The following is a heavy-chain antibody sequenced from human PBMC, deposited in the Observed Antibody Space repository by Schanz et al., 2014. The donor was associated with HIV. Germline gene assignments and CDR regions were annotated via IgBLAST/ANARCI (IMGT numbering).Heavy chain of an antibody. CDR2: RKEDGSEK. V-gene: IGHV3-7*01. Sequence: VQLVESGGGVVQPGRSLRLSCAASGFTFDSYGIHWVRQAPGKGLEWVANRKEDGSEKYHADSVKGRFTISRDNAKNSLFLQMESLRAEDTAVYYCARDGGEVWGQGTTVTVSS. D-gene: IGHD3-16*01. CDR1: GFTFDSYG. J-gene: IGHJ6*02. CDR3: ARDGGEV.